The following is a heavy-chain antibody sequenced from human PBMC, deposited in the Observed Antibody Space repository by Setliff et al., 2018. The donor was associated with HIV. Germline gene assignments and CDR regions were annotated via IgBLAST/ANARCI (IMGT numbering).Heavy chain of an antibody. Sequence: PGGSLRLSCAASGFAFSNYGMHWVRQAPGKRLEYASAISNTGDRTYYADSVKGRFTISRDNSKNRLDLQMGSLRAEDMAVYYCASNFRSGYWYFDLWGRGTLVTVSS. CDR1: GFAFSNYG. CDR2: ISNTGDRT. D-gene: IGHD2-15*01. J-gene: IGHJ2*01. CDR3: ASNFRSGYWYFDL. V-gene: IGHV3-64*02.